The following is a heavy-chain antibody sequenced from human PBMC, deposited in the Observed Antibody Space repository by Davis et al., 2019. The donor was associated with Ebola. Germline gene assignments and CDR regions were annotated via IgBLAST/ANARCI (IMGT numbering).Heavy chain of an antibody. V-gene: IGHV1-2*06. CDR3: ARGLQSITLGTLDP. J-gene: IGHJ5*02. D-gene: IGHD3-10*01. CDR2: INPNSGGT. Sequence: AASVKVSCKASGYTFTGYYMHWVRQAPGQGPEWMGRINPNSGGTNYAQKFQGRVTMTRDTSISTAYMELSRLRSDDTAVYYCARGLQSITLGTLDPWGQGTLVTVSS. CDR1: GYTFTGYY.